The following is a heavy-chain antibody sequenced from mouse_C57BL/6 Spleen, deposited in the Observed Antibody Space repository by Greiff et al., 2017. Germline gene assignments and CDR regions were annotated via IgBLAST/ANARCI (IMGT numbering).Heavy chain of an antibody. CDR1: GYAFSSYW. CDR3: AIYSTGSSYFDY. Sequence: QVQLQQSGAELVKPGASVKISCKASGYAFSSYWMNWVKQRPGKGLEWIGQIYPGDGDTNYNGKFKGKATLTVDKSSSTGYMQLSSLTSEDSAVYLCAIYSTGSSYFDYWGQGTTLTVSS. D-gene: IGHD1-1*01. CDR2: IYPGDGDT. V-gene: IGHV1-80*01. J-gene: IGHJ2*01.